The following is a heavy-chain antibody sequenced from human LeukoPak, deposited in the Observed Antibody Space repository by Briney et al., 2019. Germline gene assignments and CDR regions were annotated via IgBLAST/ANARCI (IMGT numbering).Heavy chain of an antibody. CDR3: ARLGFGDSMDV. J-gene: IGHJ6*03. D-gene: IGHD3-10*01. Sequence: SETLSLTCTVSGGSFSNYYWSWIRQPPGKGLEWIGYIYYSGSTNYNPSLKSRVTISVDTSKNQFSLKLSSVTAADTAVYYCARLGFGDSMDVWGKGTTVTISS. CDR2: IYYSGST. V-gene: IGHV4-59*08. CDR1: GGSFSNYY.